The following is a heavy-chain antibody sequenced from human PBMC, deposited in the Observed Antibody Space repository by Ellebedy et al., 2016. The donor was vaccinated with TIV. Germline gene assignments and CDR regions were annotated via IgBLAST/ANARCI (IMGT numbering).Heavy chain of an antibody. D-gene: IGHD3-10*01. J-gene: IGHJ4*02. CDR3: ASRPRG. CDR2: IYSGGST. CDR1: GFTFSSYG. V-gene: IGHV3-NL1*01. Sequence: GESLKISCAASGFTFSSYGTHWVRQAPGQGLEWVSVIYSGGSTYYADSVKGRFTISRDNSKNTLYLQMNSLRAEDTAVYYCASRPRGWGQGTLVTVSS.